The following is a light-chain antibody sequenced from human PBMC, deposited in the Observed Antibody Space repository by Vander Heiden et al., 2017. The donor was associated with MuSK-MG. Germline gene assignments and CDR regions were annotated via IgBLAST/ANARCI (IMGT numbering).Light chain of an antibody. V-gene: IGKV1-39*01. CDR3: QQTDNPPIT. CDR1: ENINTY. J-gene: IGKJ4*01. CDR2: SAS. Sequence: DIQMTQSPSSLSASVGDTVTITCRASENINTYLNWYQQKPGKAPNLLVYSASSLQSGVPSRFSGSGSGTDFTLIIGRLQPEDFATYYCQQTDNPPITFGGGTKVXIK.